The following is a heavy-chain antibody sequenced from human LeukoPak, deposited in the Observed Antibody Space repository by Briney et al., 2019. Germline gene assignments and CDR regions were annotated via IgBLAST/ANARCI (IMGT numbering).Heavy chain of an antibody. J-gene: IGHJ4*02. CDR1: GFTFSSYG. V-gene: IGHV3-48*04. Sequence: PGGSLRLSCVASGFTFSSYGMNWVRQAPGQGLEGVSYISSSSSTIYYADSVKGRFTISRDNTKNSLFLQMNSLRAEDTAIYYCARGLNRAFDYWGQGTLVTVSS. CDR3: ARGLNRAFDY. D-gene: IGHD2/OR15-2a*01. CDR2: ISSSSSTI.